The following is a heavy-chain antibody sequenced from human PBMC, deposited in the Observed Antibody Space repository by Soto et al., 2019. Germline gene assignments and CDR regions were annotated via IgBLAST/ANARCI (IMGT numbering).Heavy chain of an antibody. J-gene: IGHJ4*02. D-gene: IGHD4-17*01. CDR2: INHSGST. CDR3: ASLPHGGYPLS. Sequence: ASETLSLTCAVYGGSFSGYYCNWIRQPPGKGLEWIGEINHSGSTNYNPSLKSRVTISVDTSKNQFSLKLSSVTAADTAVYYCASLPHGGYPLSWSQGTLVTVSS. CDR1: GGSFSGYY. V-gene: IGHV4-34*01.